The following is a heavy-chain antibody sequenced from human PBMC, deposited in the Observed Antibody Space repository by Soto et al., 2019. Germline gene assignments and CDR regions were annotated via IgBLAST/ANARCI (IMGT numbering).Heavy chain of an antibody. CDR2: INHSGSI. V-gene: IGHV4-34*01. D-gene: IGHD3-10*01. CDR3: ARGLWYYGSGSYLYYYGMDV. J-gene: IGHJ6*02. CDR1: GGSFSGYY. Sequence: SETLSLTCAVYGGSFSGYYWSWIRQPPGKGLEWIGEINHSGSINYNPSLKSRVTISVDTSKNQFSLKLSSVTAADTAVYYCARGLWYYGSGSYLYYYGMDVWGQGTTVTVSS.